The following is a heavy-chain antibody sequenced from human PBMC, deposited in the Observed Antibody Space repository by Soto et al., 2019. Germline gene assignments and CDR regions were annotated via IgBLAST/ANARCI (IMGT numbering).Heavy chain of an antibody. CDR3: ARDFRGSSIAVNYYYYGMDV. V-gene: IGHV1-18*01. Sequence: ASVKVSCKASGYTFTSYGISWVRQAPGQGLEWMGWISADNGNTNSAQKLQGRVTMTTDTSTSTAYMELSSLRSEDTAVYYCARDFRGSSIAVNYYYYGMDVWGQGTTVTVSS. J-gene: IGHJ6*02. D-gene: IGHD6-6*01. CDR2: ISADNGNT. CDR1: GYTFTSYG.